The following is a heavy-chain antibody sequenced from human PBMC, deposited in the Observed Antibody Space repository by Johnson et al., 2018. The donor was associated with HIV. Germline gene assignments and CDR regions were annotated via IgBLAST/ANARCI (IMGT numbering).Heavy chain of an antibody. CDR1: EFSFSTYA. V-gene: IGHV3-30-3*01. D-gene: IGHD3-22*01. CDR3: VRDGNYYDRSGYRVDAFDV. Sequence: QVQLVESGGGVVQPERSLRLSCEASEFSFSTYAMRWVRQAPGKGLEGVAVISADGTNTDYADAVKGRFTISRDNSKNTLYLQMKSLRAEDTAVYYCVRDGNYYDRSGYRVDAFDVWGQGTMVTVSS. J-gene: IGHJ3*01. CDR2: ISADGTNT.